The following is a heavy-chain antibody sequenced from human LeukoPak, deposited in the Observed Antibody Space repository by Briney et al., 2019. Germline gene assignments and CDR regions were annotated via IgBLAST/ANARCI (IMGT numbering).Heavy chain of an antibody. V-gene: IGHV4-39*01. Sequence: PGGSLRLSCAASGFTFSSYSMNWVRQPPGKGLEWIGSIYYSGSTYYNPSLKSRVTISVDTSKNQFSLKLRSGTAADTAVYYCARLAYYYDSSGYLNDWGQGTLVTVSS. CDR1: GFTFSSYSMN. J-gene: IGHJ4*02. D-gene: IGHD3-22*01. CDR3: ARLAYYYDSSGYLND. CDR2: IYYSGST.